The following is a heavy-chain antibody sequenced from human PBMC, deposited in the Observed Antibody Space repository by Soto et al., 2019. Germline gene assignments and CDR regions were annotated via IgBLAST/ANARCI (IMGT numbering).Heavy chain of an antibody. D-gene: IGHD1-26*01. V-gene: IGHV4-30-4*01. CDR2: MYYTGKT. Sequence: QVQLQESGPGLVKPSQTLSLTCTVSGTTISSGDHYWGWIRQAPGKGLEWIGYMYYTGKTYYNTSLQSRVTLSVDTSKNQFSLKMTSVTAADTAMYFCARVYGRGDYFDFWGRGTLVSVSS. CDR1: GTTISSGDHY. J-gene: IGHJ4*02. CDR3: ARVYGRGDYFDF.